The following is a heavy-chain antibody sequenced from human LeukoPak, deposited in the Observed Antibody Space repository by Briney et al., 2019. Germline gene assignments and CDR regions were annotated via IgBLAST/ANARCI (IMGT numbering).Heavy chain of an antibody. Sequence: SETLSLTCAVYGGPFSGYYWSWIRQPPGKGLEWIGEINHSGSTNYNPSLKSRVTISVDTSKNQFSLKLSSVTAADTAVYYCARGFITIFGVVINLDYYYGMDGWGQGTTVTVSS. J-gene: IGHJ6*02. CDR3: ARGFITIFGVVINLDYYYGMDG. CDR2: INHSGST. D-gene: IGHD3-3*01. CDR1: GGPFSGYY. V-gene: IGHV4-34*01.